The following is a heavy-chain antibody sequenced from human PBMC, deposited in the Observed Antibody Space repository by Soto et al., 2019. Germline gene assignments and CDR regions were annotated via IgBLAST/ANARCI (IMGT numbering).Heavy chain of an antibody. CDR3: ASAPRMVRGVIIPNFDY. CDR2: ISGSGSST. V-gene: IGHV3-23*01. Sequence: GGSLRLSCAASGFIFSNYAMSWVRQAPGKGLEWVSFISGSGSSTYYADSVKGRFTISRGNSKNTLYLQMNSLRAEDAAVYYCASAPRMVRGVIIPNFDYWGQGTLVTVSS. J-gene: IGHJ4*02. CDR1: GFIFSNYA. D-gene: IGHD3-10*01.